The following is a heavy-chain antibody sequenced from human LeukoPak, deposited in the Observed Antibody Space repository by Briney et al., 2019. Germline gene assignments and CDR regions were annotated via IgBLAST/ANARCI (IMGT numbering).Heavy chain of an antibody. V-gene: IGHV1-69*13. CDR3: ARGPPYDSSGYFDY. CDR2: IIPIFGTA. Sequence: SVKVSCKASGYTFTSYGISWVRQAPGQGLEWMGGIIPIFGTANYAQKFQGRVTITADESTSTAYMELSSLTSEDTAVYYCARGPPYDSSGYFDYWGQGTLLTVSS. J-gene: IGHJ4*02. CDR1: GYTFTSYG. D-gene: IGHD3-22*01.